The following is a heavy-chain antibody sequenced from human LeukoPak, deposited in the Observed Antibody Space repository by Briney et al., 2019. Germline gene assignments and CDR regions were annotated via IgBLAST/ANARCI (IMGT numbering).Heavy chain of an antibody. V-gene: IGHV3-23*01. J-gene: IGHJ5*02. CDR2: ISNNGGYT. D-gene: IGHD7-27*01. CDR1: GFTFSSSA. CDR3: ARANGDRSRFDP. Sequence: GGSLRLSCAASGFTFSSSAMSWVRQAPGKGLEWVSAISNNGGYTYYADSVQGRFTISRDNSKSTLCLQMNSLRAEDTAVYYCARANGDRSRFDPWGQGTLVTVSS.